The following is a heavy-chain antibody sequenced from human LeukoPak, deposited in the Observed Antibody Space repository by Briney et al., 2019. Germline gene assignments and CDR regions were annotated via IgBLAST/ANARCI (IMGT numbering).Heavy chain of an antibody. Sequence: SETLSLTCAVYGGSFSGYYWSWIRQPPGKGLEWIGEINHSGSTNYNPSLKSRVTISVDTSKNQFSLKLGSVTAADTAVYYCASVIAARYDYWGQGTLVTVSS. CDR2: INHSGST. CDR3: ASVIAARYDY. CDR1: GGSFSGYY. J-gene: IGHJ4*02. D-gene: IGHD6-6*01. V-gene: IGHV4-34*01.